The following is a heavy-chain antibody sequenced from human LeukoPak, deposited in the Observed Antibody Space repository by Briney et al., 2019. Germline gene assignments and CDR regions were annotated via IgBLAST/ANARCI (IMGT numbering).Heavy chain of an antibody. Sequence: SETLSLTCAVYGGSFSGYYWSWIRQPLGKGLEWIGEINHSGSTNYNPSLKSRVTISVDTSKNQFSLKLSSVTAADTAVYYCARRIPDAFDIWGQGTMVTVSS. CDR1: GGSFSGYY. V-gene: IGHV4-34*01. CDR2: INHSGST. J-gene: IGHJ3*02. CDR3: ARRIPDAFDI.